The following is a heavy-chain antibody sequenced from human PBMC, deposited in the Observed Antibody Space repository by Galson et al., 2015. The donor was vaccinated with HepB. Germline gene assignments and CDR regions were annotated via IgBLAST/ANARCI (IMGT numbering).Heavy chain of an antibody. CDR2: ISGGGSTI. CDR3: ARRHGVVQKWFDP. D-gene: IGHD3-3*01. CDR1: GFIFSDYE. J-gene: IGHJ5*02. V-gene: IGHV3-48*03. Sequence: SLRLSCAASGFIFSDYEMNWVRQAPGKGLEWVSYISGGGSTIYYADSVKDRFTTSRDSAKNSLYLQMNSLKASDTAMYYCARRHGVVQKWFDPRGQGTLVTVSS.